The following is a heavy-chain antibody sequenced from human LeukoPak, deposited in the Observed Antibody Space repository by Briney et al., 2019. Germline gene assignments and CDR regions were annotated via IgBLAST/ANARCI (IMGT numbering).Heavy chain of an antibody. Sequence: ASVKVSCKASGYTFTSYDINWVRQAPGQGLEWMGGIIPIFGTANYAQKFQGRVTITADESTGTAYMELSSLRSEDTAMYYCARALLRYCSSTSCYWFDPWGQGTLVTVSS. V-gene: IGHV1-69*13. CDR1: GYTFTSYD. CDR2: IIPIFGTA. CDR3: ARALLRYCSSTSCYWFDP. J-gene: IGHJ5*02. D-gene: IGHD2-2*01.